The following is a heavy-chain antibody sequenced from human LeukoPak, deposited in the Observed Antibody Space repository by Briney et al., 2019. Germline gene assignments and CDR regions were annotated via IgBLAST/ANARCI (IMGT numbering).Heavy chain of an antibody. CDR1: GFTFDDYG. CDR2: INWNGGST. Sequence: GGSLRLSCAASGFTFDDYGMSWVRQAPGKGLEWVSGINWNGGSTGYADSMKGRFTISRDNAKNSLYLQMNSLRAEDTALYYCARRDIVVVPAVIFGAFDIWGQGTMVTVSS. D-gene: IGHD2-2*02. CDR3: ARRDIVVVPAVIFGAFDI. J-gene: IGHJ3*02. V-gene: IGHV3-20*04.